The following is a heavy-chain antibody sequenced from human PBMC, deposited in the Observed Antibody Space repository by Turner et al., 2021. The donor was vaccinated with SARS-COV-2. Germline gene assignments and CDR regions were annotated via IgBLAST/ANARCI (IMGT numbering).Heavy chain of an antibody. CDR2: INPNSGGT. V-gene: IGHV1-2*02. Sequence: MQLVQSGAEMNKPGASVNVSCKASRYSFTGYYMHWVRQAPGQGLEWRGWINPNSGGTNYAQKCQGMVTMTRDTSISTAYMKLSRLRSDDTAVYYFARVPHYYDSSGYYLNFDYWGQGTLVTVSS. J-gene: IGHJ4*02. CDR3: ARVPHYYDSSGYYLNFDY. D-gene: IGHD3-22*01. CDR1: RYSFTGYY.